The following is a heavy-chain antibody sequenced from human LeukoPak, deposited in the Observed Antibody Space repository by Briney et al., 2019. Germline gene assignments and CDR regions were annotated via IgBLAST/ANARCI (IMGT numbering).Heavy chain of an antibody. J-gene: IGHJ6*03. V-gene: IGHV3-11*04. Sequence: PGGSLRLSCAASGFTFSDYYMSWIRQAPGKGLEWVSYISSSGSTIYYADSVKGRFTISRDNAKNSLYLQMNSLRAEDTAVYYCARDPRHSSSWRYYYYYMDVWGKGTTVTVSS. CDR2: ISSSGSTI. D-gene: IGHD6-6*01. CDR3: ARDPRHSSSWRYYYYYMDV. CDR1: GFTFSDYY.